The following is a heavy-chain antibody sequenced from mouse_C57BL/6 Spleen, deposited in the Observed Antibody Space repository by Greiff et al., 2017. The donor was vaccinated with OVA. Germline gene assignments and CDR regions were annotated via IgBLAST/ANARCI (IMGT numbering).Heavy chain of an antibody. V-gene: IGHV1-20*01. CDR2: INPYNGDT. Sequence: VQLQQSGPELVKPGDSVKISCKASGYSFTGYFMNWVMQSHGKSLEWIGRINPYNGDTFYNQKFKGKATLSVDKSSSTAHMELRSLTSEDSAVYYCARGGDYDDAMDYWGQGTSVTVSS. D-gene: IGHD2-4*01. CDR3: ARGGDYDDAMDY. CDR1: GYSFTGYF. J-gene: IGHJ4*01.